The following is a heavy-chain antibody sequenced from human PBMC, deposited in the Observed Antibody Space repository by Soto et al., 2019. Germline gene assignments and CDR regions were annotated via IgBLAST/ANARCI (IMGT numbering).Heavy chain of an antibody. D-gene: IGHD6-6*01. CDR2: TYYRSKWYN. CDR3: ARGEEYSSSGVLYYYYGMDV. Sequence: SQTLSLTCAISGDSVSSNSAAWNWIRQSPSRGLEWLGRTYYRSKWYNDYAVSVKSRITINPDTSKNQFSLQLNSVTPGDTAVYYCARGEEYSSSGVLYYYYGMDVWGQGTTVTVSS. V-gene: IGHV6-1*01. J-gene: IGHJ6*02. CDR1: GDSVSSNSAA.